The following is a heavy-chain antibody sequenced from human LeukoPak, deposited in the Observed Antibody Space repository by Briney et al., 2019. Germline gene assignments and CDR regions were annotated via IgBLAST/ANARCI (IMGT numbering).Heavy chain of an antibody. D-gene: IGHD6-13*01. Sequence: SETLSLTCAVYGGSFSGYYWSWIRQPPGKGLEWIGSIYYSGSTYYNLSLKSRVTISVDTSKNQFSPKLSSVTAADTAVYYCAKGLLLWAAAGLIFDYWGQGTLVTVSS. J-gene: IGHJ4*02. V-gene: IGHV4-34*01. CDR2: IYYSGST. CDR3: AKGLLLWAAAGLIFDY. CDR1: GGSFSGYY.